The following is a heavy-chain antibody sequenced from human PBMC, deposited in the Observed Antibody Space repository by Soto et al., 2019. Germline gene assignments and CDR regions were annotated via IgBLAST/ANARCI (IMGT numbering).Heavy chain of an antibody. V-gene: IGHV3-23*01. CDR1: GFTFSSYA. J-gene: IGHJ4*02. CDR3: AKIDVGGEMATTLAIDY. CDR2: ISGSGGST. Sequence: PGGSLRLSCAASGFTFSSYAMGWVRQAPGKGLEWVSAISGSGGSTYYADSVKGRFTISRDNSKNTLYLQMNSLRAEDTAVYYCAKIDVGGEMATTLAIDYWGQGTLVTVSS. D-gene: IGHD1-1*01.